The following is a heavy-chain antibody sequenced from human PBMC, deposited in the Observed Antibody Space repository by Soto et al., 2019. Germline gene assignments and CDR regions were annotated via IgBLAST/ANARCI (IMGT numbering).Heavy chain of an antibody. Sequence: EVQLVESGGGLVQPGGSLRLSCTASGFTVSDNYMSWVRQAAGKGLEWVSVIYSGGSTYYADSVEGRFTISRDNSKNMLYLQMNSLRAEDTAVYYCARALVRGLMDVWGQGTTGTVSS. CDR1: GFTVSDNY. D-gene: IGHD3-10*01. J-gene: IGHJ6*02. V-gene: IGHV3-66*01. CDR2: IYSGGST. CDR3: ARALVRGLMDV.